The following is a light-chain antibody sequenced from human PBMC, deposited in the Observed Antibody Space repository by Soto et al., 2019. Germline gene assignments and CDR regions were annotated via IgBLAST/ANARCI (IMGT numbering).Light chain of an antibody. CDR3: SSYAGGNTAV. CDR1: TSDVGTYNL. J-gene: IGLJ7*01. Sequence: QSALTQPVSVSGSPGQSITISCIGTTSDVGTYNLVSWYQQYPDKAPKLIIYEITKRPSGVSNRFSGSKSGNTASLTISGLQADDEADYYCSSYAGGNTAVFGGGTQLTVL. CDR2: EIT. V-gene: IGLV2-23*02.